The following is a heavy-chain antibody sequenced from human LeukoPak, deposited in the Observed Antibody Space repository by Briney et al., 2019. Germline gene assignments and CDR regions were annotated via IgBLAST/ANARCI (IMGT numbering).Heavy chain of an antibody. V-gene: IGHV4-59*01. D-gene: IGHD6-13*01. CDR2: IYYSGST. Sequence: SETLSLTCTVSGGSISSYYWSWIRQPPGKGLEWIGYIYYSGSTNYNPSLKSRVTISVDASKNQFSLKLNSVTAADTAVYYCASSSWYGWFDPWGQGTLVTVSS. CDR3: ASSSWYGWFDP. CDR1: GGSISSYY. J-gene: IGHJ5*02.